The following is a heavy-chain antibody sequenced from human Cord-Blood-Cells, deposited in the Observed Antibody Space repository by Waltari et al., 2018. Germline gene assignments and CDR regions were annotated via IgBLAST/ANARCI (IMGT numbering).Heavy chain of an antibody. D-gene: IGHD2-2*01. CDR2: IYYSGST. CDR1: GGSISSSRYY. J-gene: IGHJ6*02. Sequence: QLQLQESGPGLVKPSETLSLTCTVSGGSISSSRYYWGWIRQPPGAGLEWIGSIYYSGSTYYNPSLKSRVTISVDTSKNQFSLKLSSVTAADTAVYYCATASPLCSSTSCYYYYGMDVWGQGTTVTVSS. CDR3: ATASPLCSSTSCYYYYGMDV. V-gene: IGHV4-39*01.